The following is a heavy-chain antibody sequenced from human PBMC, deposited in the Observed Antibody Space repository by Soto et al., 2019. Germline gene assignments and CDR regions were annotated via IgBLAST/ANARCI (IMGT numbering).Heavy chain of an antibody. D-gene: IGHD1-26*01. CDR1: GYTFTTSG. CDR2: ISTYNGDT. CDR3: ARKGSGTYYFDGLDV. J-gene: IGHJ6*02. V-gene: IGHV1-18*01. Sequence: QVQLVQSGPEVKKPGASVKVSCEASGYTFTTSGISWVRRAPGQGLVWMGWISTYNGDTNSAQKFQVRVTMTAVTSTGTVSMELMSLKSDDTAVYYCARKGSGTYYFDGLDVWGQGTTVTVSS.